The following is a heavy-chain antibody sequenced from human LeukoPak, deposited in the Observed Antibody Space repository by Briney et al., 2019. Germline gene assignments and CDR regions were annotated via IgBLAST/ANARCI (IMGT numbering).Heavy chain of an antibody. V-gene: IGHV4-34*01. J-gene: IGHJ4*02. CDR1: GGSCDDYY. Sequence: SQTLSLTCAVYGGSCDDYYCSWLRQPPGKGLEWIGEIHPSGIFYYNSSLLSRVTISIDTSKSQFSLRLTSVTAADTAFYYCARGRDRSKAGDHWGQGSLVTVSS. D-gene: IGHD5-24*01. CDR2: IHPSGIF. CDR3: ARGRDRSKAGDH.